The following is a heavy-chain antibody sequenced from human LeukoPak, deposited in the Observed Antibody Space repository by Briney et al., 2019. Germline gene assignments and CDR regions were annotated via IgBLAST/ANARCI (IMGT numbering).Heavy chain of an antibody. V-gene: IGHV4-4*02. CDR1: GGSISSSNW. D-gene: IGHD3-10*01. J-gene: IGHJ6*04. Sequence: SGTLSLTCAVSGGSISSSNWWSWVRQPPGKGLEWIGEIYHSGSTNYNPSLKSRVTISVDKSKNQFSLKLSSVTAADTAVYYCARSLTMVQGVSNYYYYGMDVWGKGTTVTVSS. CDR3: ARSLTMVQGVSNYYYYGMDV. CDR2: IYHSGST.